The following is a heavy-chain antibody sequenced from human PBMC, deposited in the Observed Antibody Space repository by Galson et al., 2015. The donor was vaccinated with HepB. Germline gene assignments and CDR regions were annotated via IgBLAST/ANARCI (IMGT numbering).Heavy chain of an antibody. D-gene: IGHD6-19*01. CDR2: ISSSSSYI. V-gene: IGHV3-21*01. J-gene: IGHJ4*02. Sequence: SLRLSCAASGFTFSSYSMNWVRQAPGKGLEWVSSISSSSSYIYYADSVKGRFTISRDNAKNSLYLQMNSLRAEDTAVNYCARERIGSGRSQFDYWGQGTLVTFSS. CDR3: ARERIGSGRSQFDY. CDR1: GFTFSSYS.